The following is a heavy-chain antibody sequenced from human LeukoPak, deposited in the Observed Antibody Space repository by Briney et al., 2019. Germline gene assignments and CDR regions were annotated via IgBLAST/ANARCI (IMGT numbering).Heavy chain of an antibody. D-gene: IGHD2-21*01. CDR2: INPNSGGT. CDR1: GYTFSGHY. J-gene: IGHJ5*02. Sequence: EASVKVSCKASGYTFSGHYMHWVRQAPGQGLEWMGWINPNSGGTNYAQKFQGRVTMTRDTSISTAYMELSRLRSDDTAVYYCARDLNKIVVSIPWGQETLVTVSS. CDR3: ARDLNKIVVSIP. V-gene: IGHV1-2*02.